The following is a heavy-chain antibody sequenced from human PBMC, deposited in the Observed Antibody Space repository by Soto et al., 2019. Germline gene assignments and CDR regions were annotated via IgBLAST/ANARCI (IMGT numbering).Heavy chain of an antibody. CDR2: ISWNSGTI. V-gene: IGHV3-9*01. CDR1: GFSLEEYV. Sequence: ELQLVESGGGLVQPGRSLRLSCEGSGFSLEEYVMHWVRQSPGKGLEWVSGISWNSGTIAYADTVKGRFTLSRDNAKNSLHLQMNNLRPEDTALYYCAKDRRPIAVAGAIDTWGQGTMVVVSS. CDR3: AKDRRPIAVAGAIDT. J-gene: IGHJ3*02. D-gene: IGHD6-19*01.